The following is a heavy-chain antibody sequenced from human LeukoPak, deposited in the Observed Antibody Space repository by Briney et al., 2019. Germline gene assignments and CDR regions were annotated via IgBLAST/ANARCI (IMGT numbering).Heavy chain of an antibody. D-gene: IGHD3-22*01. CDR1: GGSFSGYY. Sequence: PSETLSLTCAVYGGSFSGYYWSWIRQPPGKGLEWIGEINHSGSTNYNPSLKSRVTISVDTSKNQFSLKLSSVTAADTAVYYCARGPRDSRDFDYWGQGTLVTVSS. V-gene: IGHV4-34*01. J-gene: IGHJ4*02. CDR3: ARGPRDSRDFDY. CDR2: INHSGST.